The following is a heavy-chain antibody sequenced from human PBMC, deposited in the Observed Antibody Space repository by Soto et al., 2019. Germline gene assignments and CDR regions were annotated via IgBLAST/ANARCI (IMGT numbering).Heavy chain of an antibody. J-gene: IGHJ5*02. CDR2: IYHSGST. D-gene: IGHD4-4*01. CDR3: ARADYSNSLGWFDP. V-gene: IGHV4-30-2*01. CDR1: GGSISRGGYS. Sequence: SETLSLTCAVSGGSISRGGYSWSWIRQPPGKGLEWIGYIYHSGSTYYNPSLKSRVTISVDRSKNQFSLKLSSVTAADTAVYYCARADYSNSLGWFDPWGQGTLVTVSS.